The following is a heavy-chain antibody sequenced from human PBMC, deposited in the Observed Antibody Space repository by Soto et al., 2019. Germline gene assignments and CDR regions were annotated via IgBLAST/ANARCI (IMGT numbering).Heavy chain of an antibody. J-gene: IGHJ6*02. CDR1: GFTFSSYG. D-gene: IGHD3-22*01. CDR3: ARGQAHSSGYYYYYYGMDV. Sequence: GGSLRLSCAASGFTFSSYGMHWVRQAPGKGLEWVAVIWYDVSNKYYADSVKGRFTISRDNSKNTLYLQMNSLRAEDTAVYYCARGQAHSSGYYYYYYGMDVWGQGTKVNVSS. V-gene: IGHV3-33*01. CDR2: IWYDVSNK.